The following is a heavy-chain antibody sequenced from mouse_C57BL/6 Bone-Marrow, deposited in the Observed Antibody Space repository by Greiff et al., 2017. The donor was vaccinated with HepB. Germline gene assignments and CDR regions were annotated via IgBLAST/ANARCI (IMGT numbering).Heavy chain of an antibody. Sequence: VQLQQSGAELVRPGASVKLSCTASGFNIKDDYMHWVKQRPEQGLEWIGWIDPENGDTEYASKFQGKATITADTSSNTAYLQLSSLTSEDTAVYYCTTGSSGSSYAMDYWGQGTSVTVSS. J-gene: IGHJ4*01. CDR3: TTGSSGSSYAMDY. D-gene: IGHD3-2*02. CDR1: GFNIKDDY. V-gene: IGHV14-4*01. CDR2: IDPENGDT.